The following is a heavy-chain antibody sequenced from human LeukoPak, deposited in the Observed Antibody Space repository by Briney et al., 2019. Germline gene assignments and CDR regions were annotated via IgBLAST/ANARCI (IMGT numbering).Heavy chain of an antibody. D-gene: IGHD3/OR15-3a*01. V-gene: IGHV6-1*01. Sequence: SQTLSLTCGISGDSVSSNNGAWNWIRQSPSRGLEWLGRTYYRSKWYDDYAGSVQGRITISPDTSKNQFSLHLYSVTPEDTAVYFCARDRAALQDWVEFDPWGQGTPVIVSS. CDR3: ARDRAALQDWVEFDP. CDR2: TYYRSKWYD. J-gene: IGHJ5*02. CDR1: GDSVSSNNGA.